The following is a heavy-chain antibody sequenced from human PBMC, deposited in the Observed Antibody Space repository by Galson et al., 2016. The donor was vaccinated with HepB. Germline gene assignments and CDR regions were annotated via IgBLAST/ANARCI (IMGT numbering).Heavy chain of an antibody. CDR2: IKQDGSET. Sequence: SLRLSCAASGFTFSSYWMNWVRQAPGEGLEWVANIKQDGSETYYVDSVKGRFTIARDNAENSLYLQMSSLRAGETAVYYCTRGPPGANGGNSNSWGQGTLVTVSS. CDR1: GFTFSSYW. CDR3: TRGPPGANGGNSNS. J-gene: IGHJ4*02. V-gene: IGHV3-7*03. D-gene: IGHD4-23*01.